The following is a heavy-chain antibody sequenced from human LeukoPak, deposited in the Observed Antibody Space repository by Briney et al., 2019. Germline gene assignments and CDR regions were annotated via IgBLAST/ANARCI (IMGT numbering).Heavy chain of an antibody. V-gene: IGHV4-4*07. CDR2: IYTSGST. CDR1: GGSISSYY. D-gene: IGHD3-22*01. J-gene: IGHJ4*02. Sequence: SETLSLTCTVSGGSISSYYWSWIRQPAGKGLEWIGRIYTSGSTNYNPSLKSRVTMSVDTSKNQFSLKLSSVTAADTAVYYCARGSGYYPRRYYFDYWGQGTLVTVSS. CDR3: ARGSGYYPRRYYFDY.